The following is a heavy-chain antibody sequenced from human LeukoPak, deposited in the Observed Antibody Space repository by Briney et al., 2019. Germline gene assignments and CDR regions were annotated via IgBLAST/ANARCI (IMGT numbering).Heavy chain of an antibody. D-gene: IGHD4-17*01. Sequence: SETLSLTCTVSGGSISSSSYYWGWIRQPPGKGLERIGSIYYSGSTYYNPSLKSRVTISVDTSKNQFSLKLSSVTAADTAAYYCARGDDYGDYGNYYMDAWGKGTTVTVSS. CDR1: GGSISSSSYY. CDR2: IYYSGST. CDR3: ARGDDYGDYGNYYMDA. J-gene: IGHJ6*03. V-gene: IGHV4-39*07.